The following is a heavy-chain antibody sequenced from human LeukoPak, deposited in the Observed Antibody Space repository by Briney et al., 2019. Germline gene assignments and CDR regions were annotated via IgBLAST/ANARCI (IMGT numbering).Heavy chain of an antibody. CDR1: GFTFSSYG. D-gene: IGHD5-18*01. CDR3: ARDSRVQLWSSFDY. CDR2: IRYDGCDK. J-gene: IGHJ4*02. Sequence: GGSLRLSCAASGFTFSSYGMHWVRQAPGKGLEWVAFIRYDGCDKFYADSVKGRFTISRDNAKNSLYLQMNSLRAEDTAVYYCARDSRVQLWSSFDYWGQGTLVTVSS. V-gene: IGHV3-30*02.